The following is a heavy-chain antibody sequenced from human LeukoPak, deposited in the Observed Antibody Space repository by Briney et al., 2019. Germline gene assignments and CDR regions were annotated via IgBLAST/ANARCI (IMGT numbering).Heavy chain of an antibody. J-gene: IGHJ6*03. CDR3: ARDRLTPYYMEV. CDR1: GYTFTSYG. Sequence: ASVKVSCKASGYTFTSYGISWVRQAPGQGLEWMGWISAYNSNTNYAQKLQGRVTMTTDTSTSTAYMELRSLRSDDTAVYYCARDRLTPYYMEVLGKGTTVTVSS. CDR2: ISAYNSNT. V-gene: IGHV1-18*01.